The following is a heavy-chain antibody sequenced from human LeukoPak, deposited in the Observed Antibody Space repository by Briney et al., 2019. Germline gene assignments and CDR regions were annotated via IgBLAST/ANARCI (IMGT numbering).Heavy chain of an antibody. Sequence: PGGSLRLSCAASEFTFSDYAMNWVRQAPGKGLEYVSGISGSGGSTYHADSVKGRFTISRDNSKNTLYLQMNSLRGKDTAVYYCAKGRSAAAGTGIGYFDYWGQGILVTVSS. CDR1: EFTFSDYA. J-gene: IGHJ4*02. D-gene: IGHD6-13*01. CDR2: ISGSGGST. CDR3: AKGRSAAAGTGIGYFDY. V-gene: IGHV3-23*01.